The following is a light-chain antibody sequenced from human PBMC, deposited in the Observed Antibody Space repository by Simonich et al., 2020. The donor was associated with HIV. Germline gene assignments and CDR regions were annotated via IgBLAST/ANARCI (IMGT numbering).Light chain of an antibody. Sequence: SALTQEASVSGTVGQKVTLSCTGNSNNVGIYAVGWYQQISHGAPKTEMFANSLPSWIPDRFSASKSGTTASLTISGLQPEDEADYYCSTWDHSLSAHAFGGGTKLTVL. CDR3: STWDHSLSAHA. CDR1: SNNVGIYA. J-gene: IGLJ3*02. CDR2: AN. V-gene: IGLV1-36*01.